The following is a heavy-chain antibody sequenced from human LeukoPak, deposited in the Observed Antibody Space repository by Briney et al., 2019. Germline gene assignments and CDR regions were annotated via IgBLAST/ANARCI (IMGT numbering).Heavy chain of an antibody. CDR2: IRYDGSNK. J-gene: IGHJ5*02. V-gene: IGHV3-30*02. D-gene: IGHD1-26*01. Sequence: GGSLRLSCAASGFTFRSYGMHWVRQAPGKGLEWVAFIRYDGSNKYYADSVKGRFTISRDNAKNSLYLQMNSLRVEDTAVYYCARRGELLRDNWLDPWGQGALVTVSS. CDR3: ARRGELLRDNWLDP. CDR1: GFTFRSYG.